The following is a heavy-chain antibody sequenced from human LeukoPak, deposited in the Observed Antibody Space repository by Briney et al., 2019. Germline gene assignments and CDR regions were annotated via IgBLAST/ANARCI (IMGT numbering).Heavy chain of an antibody. V-gene: IGHV3-48*02. J-gene: IGHJ4*01. Sequence: GGSLTLSCAASGFTFSIYSMNWVRQAPGKGLEWVSYISSSRSTIYYADSVKGRFTISRDNAKNSLFLEMNSLRDEDTAVYYCARVKKLIPEFEFWGQGTLSRVSS. CDR2: ISSSRSTI. CDR1: GFTFSIYS. D-gene: IGHD2-21*01. CDR3: ARVKKLIPEFEF.